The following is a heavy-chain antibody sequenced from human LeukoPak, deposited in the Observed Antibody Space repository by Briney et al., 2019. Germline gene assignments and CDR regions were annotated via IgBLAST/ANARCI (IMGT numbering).Heavy chain of an antibody. Sequence: SETLSLTCTVSGGSISSSSYYWSWIRQPPGKGLEWIGYIYYSGSTNYNPSLKSRVTISVDTSKNQFSLKLSSVTAADTAVYYCARSGYYDSSGYQGLVDYWGQGTLVTVSS. CDR3: ARSGYYDSSGYQGLVDY. J-gene: IGHJ4*02. D-gene: IGHD3-22*01. CDR1: GGSISSSSYY. V-gene: IGHV4-61*01. CDR2: IYYSGST.